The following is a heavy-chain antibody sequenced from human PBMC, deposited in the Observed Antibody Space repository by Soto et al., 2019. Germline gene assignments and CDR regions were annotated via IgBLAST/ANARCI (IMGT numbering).Heavy chain of an antibody. CDR3: ARLGIAAAPGVPYPYYGMDV. J-gene: IGHJ6*02. V-gene: IGHV5-51*01. D-gene: IGHD6-13*01. CDR2: SYPGDSDT. Sequence: GEALDISCKGSGCSFTRYLIGLVRQMPGKGLEWMGISYPGDSDTRYSPSFQGQATISADKSISTAYLHWSNLKASDTAVNDCARLGIAAAPGVPYPYYGMDVWGQGTKVTVFS. CDR1: GCSFTRYL.